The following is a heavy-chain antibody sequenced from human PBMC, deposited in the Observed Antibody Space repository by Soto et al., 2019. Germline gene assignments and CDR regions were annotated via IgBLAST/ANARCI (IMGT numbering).Heavy chain of an antibody. V-gene: IGHV3-21*06. CDR3: ATDGAAGAGMGV. CDR2: ISSGGEYL. D-gene: IGHD6-13*01. Sequence: EVQLVESGGGLVKPGGSLRLSCAASGLTFSTYGMNWVRQAPGKGLEWVSSISSGGEYLDYADSVKGRLTISRDNAKNSLYLQLDSLGVEDTAVYYCATDGAAGAGMGVWGQGTTVTVSS. CDR1: GLTFSTYG. J-gene: IGHJ6*02.